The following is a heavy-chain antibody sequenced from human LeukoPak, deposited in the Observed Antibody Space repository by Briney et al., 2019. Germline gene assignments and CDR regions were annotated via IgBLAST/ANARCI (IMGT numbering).Heavy chain of an antibody. D-gene: IGHD3-22*01. V-gene: IGHV3-74*01. J-gene: IGHJ4*02. CDR1: GFIFSSYW. Sequence: TGGSLRLSCAASGFIFSSYWMHWVRQAPGKGLVWVSRINSDGTGISYADSVKGRFTISRDNSKNTLYLQMNSLRAEDTAVYYCAKGKAVVVVIDYWGQGTLVTVSS. CDR3: AKGKAVVVVIDY. CDR2: INSDGTGI.